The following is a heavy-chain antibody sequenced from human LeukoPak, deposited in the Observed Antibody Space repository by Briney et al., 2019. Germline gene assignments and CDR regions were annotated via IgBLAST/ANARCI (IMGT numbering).Heavy chain of an antibody. CDR2: IHPGDSDT. CDR3: ARRSPFEATLDAFDI. CDR1: GNRFISYW. Sequence: GEPLKISGKGSGNRFISYWIAWVRQMPGKGLRWLGIIHPGDSDTRYSPSFQGQVTISADKSISTAYLQWSGLKASDTSMYYCARRSPFEATLDAFDIWGQGTMVTVSS. V-gene: IGHV5-51*01. D-gene: IGHD3-9*01. J-gene: IGHJ3*02.